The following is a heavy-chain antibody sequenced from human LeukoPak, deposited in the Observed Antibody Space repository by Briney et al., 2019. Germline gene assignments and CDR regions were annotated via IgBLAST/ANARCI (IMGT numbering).Heavy chain of an antibody. CDR2: INPDNGNT. CDR3: ATHYCSTTSCYPYFFDY. Sequence: ASVKVSCKASGYPFTRYGISWVRQAPGQGLEWMGWINPDNGNTKYAQKFQGRVTMTTDTSTSTAHMELRSLRSDDTAVYYCATHYCSTTSCYPYFFDYWGQGTLVTVSS. CDR1: GYPFTRYG. V-gene: IGHV1-18*01. J-gene: IGHJ4*02. D-gene: IGHD2-2*01.